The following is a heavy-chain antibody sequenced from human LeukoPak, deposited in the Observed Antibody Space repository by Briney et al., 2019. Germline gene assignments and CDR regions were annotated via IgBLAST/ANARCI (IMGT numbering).Heavy chain of an antibody. CDR2: ISSSVSYI. D-gene: IGHD3-16*01. CDR1: GFTFSSYS. V-gene: IGHV3-21*01. CDR3: ARVGLGAFDY. Sequence: GSLRLSCAASGFTFSSYSMNWVRQAPGKGLEWVSSISSSVSYIYYADSVKGRFTISRDNVKNSLYLQMNSLRAEDTAVYYCARVGLGAFDYWGQGTLVTVSS. J-gene: IGHJ4*02.